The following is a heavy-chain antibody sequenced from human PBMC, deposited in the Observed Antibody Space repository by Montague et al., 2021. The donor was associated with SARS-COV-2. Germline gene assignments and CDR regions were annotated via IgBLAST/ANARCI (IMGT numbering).Heavy chain of an antibody. CDR2: IDPSDSYT. V-gene: IGHV5-10-1*01. J-gene: IGHJ3*02. CDR3: ARENFRRYYGSGSYYINAFDI. D-gene: IGHD3-10*01. CDR1: GYSFTSYW. Sequence: QSGAEVKKPGESLRISCKGSGYSFTSYWISWVRQVPGKGLEWMGRIDPSDSYTNYSPSFQGHVTISADKSISTAYLQWSSLKASDTAMYYCARENFRRYYGSGSYYINAFDIWGQGTMVTVSS.